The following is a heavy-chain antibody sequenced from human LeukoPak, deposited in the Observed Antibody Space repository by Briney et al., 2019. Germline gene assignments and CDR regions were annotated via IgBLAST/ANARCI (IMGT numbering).Heavy chain of an antibody. Sequence: SVKVSCKASGGTFSSYAINWVRQAPGQGLEWMGGIIPIFGTANYAQKFQGRVTITTDESTSTAYMELSSLRSEDTAVYYCARDRGSLQYSSSWYYYYYYMDVWGKGTTVTVSS. CDR2: IIPIFGTA. CDR3: ARDRGSLQYSSSWYYYYYYMDV. CDR1: GGTFSSYA. D-gene: IGHD6-13*01. J-gene: IGHJ6*03. V-gene: IGHV1-69*05.